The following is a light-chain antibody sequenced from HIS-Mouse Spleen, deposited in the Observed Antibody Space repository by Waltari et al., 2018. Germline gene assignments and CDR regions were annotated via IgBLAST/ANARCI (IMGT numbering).Light chain of an antibody. J-gene: IGKJ2*01. CDR3: QQFNSYPYT. Sequence: AIQLTQSPSSLSASVGDRVTITCRASQGISSALAWYQQKPGKALKLLIYDASSLESGVPSRFSGSGSGTDFTLTISSLQPEDFATYYCQQFNSYPYTFGQGTKLEIK. CDR2: DAS. V-gene: IGKV1-13*02. CDR1: QGISSA.